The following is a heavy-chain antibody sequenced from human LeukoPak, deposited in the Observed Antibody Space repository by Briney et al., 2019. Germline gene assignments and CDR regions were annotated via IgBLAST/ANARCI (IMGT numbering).Heavy chain of an antibody. V-gene: IGHV3-66*01. CDR1: GFTVSSNY. CDR3: ASAPNYYDSSGLDY. Sequence: GGSLRLSCAASGFTVSSNYMSWVRQAPGKGLEWVSVLYKGGNTYYADSVKGRFTISRDNSENTLSLQMNSLGAEDTAVYYCASAPNYYDSSGLDYWGQGTLVTVSS. D-gene: IGHD3-22*01. CDR2: LYKGGNT. J-gene: IGHJ4*02.